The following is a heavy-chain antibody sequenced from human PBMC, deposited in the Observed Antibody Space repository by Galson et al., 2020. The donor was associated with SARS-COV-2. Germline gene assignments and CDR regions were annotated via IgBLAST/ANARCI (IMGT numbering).Heavy chain of an antibody. CDR2: IYYSGST. CDR3: ATERVSMPAKYAFGI. CDR1: GGSISSSYYY. Sequence: SETLSLTCTVSGGSISSSYYYWGWIRQPPGKGLEWIGSIYYSGSTYYNPSLESRVTISVDTSKNQFSLKLTSVTAADTALYYCATERVSMPAKYAFGIWGQGTMVTVSS. D-gene: IGHD2-2*01. V-gene: IGHV4-39*07. J-gene: IGHJ3*02.